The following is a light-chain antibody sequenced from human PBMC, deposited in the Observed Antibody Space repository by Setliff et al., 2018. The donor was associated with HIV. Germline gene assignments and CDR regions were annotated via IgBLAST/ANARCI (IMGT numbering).Light chain of an antibody. CDR1: SSDVGSYNL. CDR2: DVT. J-gene: IGLJ1*01. Sequence: SVLAQPASVSGSPGQSITISCTGTSSDVGSYNLVSWYQQQPGKAPKLMIYDVTKRPSGVSNRFSGSKSGNTASLTISGLQAEDEADYHCCSYAGSSTYVFGTGTKVTVL. CDR3: CSYAGSSTYV. V-gene: IGLV2-23*02.